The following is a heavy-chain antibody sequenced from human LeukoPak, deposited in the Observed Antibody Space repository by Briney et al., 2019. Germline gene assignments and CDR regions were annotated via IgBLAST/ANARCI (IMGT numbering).Heavy chain of an antibody. D-gene: IGHD5-12*01. J-gene: IGHJ4*02. V-gene: IGHV1-18*01. Sequence: ASVKVSCKASGGTFSSYAISWVRQAPGQGLEWMGWISAYNGNTNYAQKLQGRVTMTTDTSTSTAYMELRSLRSDDTAVYYCARGTTLDGYDPFDYWGQGTLVTVSS. CDR2: ISAYNGNT. CDR1: GGTFSSYA. CDR3: ARGTTLDGYDPFDY.